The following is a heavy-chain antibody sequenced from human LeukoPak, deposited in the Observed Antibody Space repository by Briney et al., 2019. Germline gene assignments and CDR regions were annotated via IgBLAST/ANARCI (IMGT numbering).Heavy chain of an antibody. CDR2: FDPEDGEA. CDR1: GYTLTELS. V-gene: IGHV1-24*01. Sequence: ASVKVSCKVSGYTLTELSMHWVRQAPGKGLEWMGGFDPEDGEAIFAQKFQGRVTMTEDTSTDTAYMELSSLRSDDTAVYYCATETIVNWFDPWGQGTLVTVSS. CDR3: ATETIVNWFDP. J-gene: IGHJ5*02. D-gene: IGHD4/OR15-4a*01.